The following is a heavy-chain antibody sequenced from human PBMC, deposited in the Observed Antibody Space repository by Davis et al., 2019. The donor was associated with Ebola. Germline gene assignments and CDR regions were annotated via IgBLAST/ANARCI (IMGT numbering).Heavy chain of an antibody. V-gene: IGHV4-59*12. CDR1: GGSISSYY. Sequence: MPSETLSLTCTVSGGSISSYYWSWIRQPPGKGLEWIGYIYYSGSTNYNPSLKSRVTISVDTSKNQFSLKLSSVTAADTAVYYCARTYYYGSRSYYREPFDYWGQGTLVTVSS. CDR3: ARTYYYGSRSYYREPFDY. D-gene: IGHD3-10*01. CDR2: IYYSGST. J-gene: IGHJ4*02.